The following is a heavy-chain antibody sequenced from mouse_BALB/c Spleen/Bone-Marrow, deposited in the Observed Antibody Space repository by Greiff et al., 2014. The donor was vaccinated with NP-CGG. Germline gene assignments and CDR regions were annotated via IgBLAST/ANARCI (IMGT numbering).Heavy chain of an antibody. CDR1: GFTFSDYY. V-gene: IGHV5-12*02. J-gene: IGHJ2*01. CDR2: ISNGGGST. Sequence: EVKLVESGGGLVQPGGSLKLSCATSGFTFSDYYMYWVRQTPEKRLEWVAYISNGGGSTYYPDTVKGRFTISRGNAKNTLYLQMSRLKSEDTAMYYCARQGAYSYFDYWGQGTTLTVSS. D-gene: IGHD2-10*01. CDR3: ARQGAYSYFDY.